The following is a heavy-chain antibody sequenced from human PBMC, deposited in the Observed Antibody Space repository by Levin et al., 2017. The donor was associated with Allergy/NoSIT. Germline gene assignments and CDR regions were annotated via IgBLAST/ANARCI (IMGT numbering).Heavy chain of an antibody. J-gene: IGHJ4*02. D-gene: IGHD3-3*01. V-gene: IGHV3-7*01. CDR1: GFTFSTYW. CDR3: AREPSGVDY. Sequence: SGGSLRLSCAASGFTFSTYWMTWVRQAPGKGLEWVANIKQDGSEKFYVDSVKGRFTISRDNTKNSLYLQMNSLRAEDTAVYYCAREPSGVDYWGQGTLVTVSS. CDR2: IKQDGSEK.